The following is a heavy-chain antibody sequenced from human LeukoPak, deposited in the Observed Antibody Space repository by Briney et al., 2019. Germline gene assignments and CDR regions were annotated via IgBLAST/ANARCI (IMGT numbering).Heavy chain of an antibody. V-gene: IGHV4-34*01. CDR3: ARQRQPIVVVVAAKGFDY. J-gene: IGHJ4*02. D-gene: IGHD2-15*01. CDR2: INHSGST. CDR1: GGSFSGYY. Sequence: PSETLSLTCAVYGGSFSGYYWSWIRQPPGKGLEWIGEINHSGSTNYNPSLKGRVTISVDTSKNQFSLKLSFVTAADTAVYYCARQRQPIVVVVAAKGFDYWGQGTLVTVSS.